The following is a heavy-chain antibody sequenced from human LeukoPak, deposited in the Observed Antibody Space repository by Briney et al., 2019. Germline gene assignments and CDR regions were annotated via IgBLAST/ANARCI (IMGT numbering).Heavy chain of an antibody. D-gene: IGHD2-8*01. Sequence: GGSLRLSCAASGFDFSHYWMHWVRQAPGKGLVWVSRITSDGSSRIYADSVKGRLTISRDNAKNMLYLEMNSLRAEDTAIYYCVGLRNIVLKGPFPPFDWWGKELWSPSPQ. CDR2: ITSDGSSR. J-gene: IGHJ4*01. CDR3: VGLRNIVLKGPFPPFDW. CDR1: GFDFSHYW. V-gene: IGHV3-74*01.